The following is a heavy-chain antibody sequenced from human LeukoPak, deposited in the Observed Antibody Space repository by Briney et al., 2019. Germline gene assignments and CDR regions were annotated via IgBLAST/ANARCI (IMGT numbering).Heavy chain of an antibody. Sequence: PSETLSLTCTVSGGSISSGSYYWSWIRQPAGKGLEWIGRIYTSGSTYYNPSLKSRVSTFVDTSKNQFSLKLSSVTAADTAVYYCASLKLLWFGELRSGFDPWGQGTLVTVSS. CDR2: IYTSGST. J-gene: IGHJ5*02. V-gene: IGHV4-61*02. D-gene: IGHD3-10*01. CDR3: ASLKLLWFGELRSGFDP. CDR1: GGSISSGSYY.